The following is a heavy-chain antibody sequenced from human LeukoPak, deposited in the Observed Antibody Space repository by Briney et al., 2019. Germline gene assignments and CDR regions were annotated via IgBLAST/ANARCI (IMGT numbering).Heavy chain of an antibody. D-gene: IGHD6-19*01. CDR3: AKVRISSVGGTYDH. J-gene: IGHJ4*02. CDR2: IYSGGST. V-gene: IGHV3-53*01. CDR1: GFTVSSNY. Sequence: PGGSLRLSCAVSGFTVSSNYMSWVRQAPGKGLEWVSVIYSGGSTHYADSVKGRFTISRDNSKNTLDLQMSSLRAEDTAVYFCAKVRISSVGGTYDHWGQGTLVTVSS.